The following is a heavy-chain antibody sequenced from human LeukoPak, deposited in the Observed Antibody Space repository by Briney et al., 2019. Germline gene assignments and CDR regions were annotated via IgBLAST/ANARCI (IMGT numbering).Heavy chain of an antibody. CDR3: ARSNWGSHWFFDL. CDR1: GFSLTSSGMC. V-gene: IGHV2-70*11. D-gene: IGHD7-27*01. J-gene: IGHJ2*01. CDR2: VDWDDDK. Sequence: SGPTETNPTQTLTLTCTFSGFSLTSSGMCVNWFRQPPGKALERLARVDWDDDKYYGTSLKTRLAISKDTSKNQVVLTMTNMDPADTATYYCARSNWGSHWFFDLWGRGTLVTASS.